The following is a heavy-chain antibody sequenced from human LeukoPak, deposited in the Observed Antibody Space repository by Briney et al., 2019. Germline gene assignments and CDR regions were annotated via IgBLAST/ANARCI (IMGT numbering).Heavy chain of an antibody. CDR3: ARAYSRSRFDY. Sequence: GESLKISCKGSGYSFTNYWIGWVRQMPARGLEWMGIIYPSDSDTRYSPSFQGQVTISADKSISAAYLQWSSLKASDTAIYYCARAYSRSRFDYWGQGTLVTVSS. D-gene: IGHD6-6*01. CDR2: IYPSDSDT. CDR1: GYSFTNYW. J-gene: IGHJ4*02. V-gene: IGHV5-51*01.